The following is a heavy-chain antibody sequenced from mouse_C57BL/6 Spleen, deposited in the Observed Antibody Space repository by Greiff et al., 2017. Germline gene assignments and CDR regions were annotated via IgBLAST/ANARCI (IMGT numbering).Heavy chain of an antibody. CDR1: GYTFTSYW. Sequence: QVQLQQSGTELVKPGASVKLSCKASGYTFTSYWMHWVKQRPGQGLEWIGNINPSNGGTNYNEKFKSKATLTVDKSSSTAYMQLSSLTSEDSAVYYCARSGYYYGSSYYAMDYWGQGTSVTVSS. D-gene: IGHD1-1*01. J-gene: IGHJ4*01. V-gene: IGHV1-53*01. CDR2: INPSNGGT. CDR3: ARSGYYYGSSYYAMDY.